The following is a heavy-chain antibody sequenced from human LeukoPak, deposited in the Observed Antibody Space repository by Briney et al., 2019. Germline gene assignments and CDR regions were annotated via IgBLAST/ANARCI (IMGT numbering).Heavy chain of an antibody. CDR2: ISRSSSTK. CDR1: GFTVNSNY. V-gene: IGHV3-48*01. CDR3: ARDGELTIFGVVKGYYYMDV. Sequence: GGSLRLSCAASGFTVNSNYMSWVRQAPGKGLEWVSYISRSSSTKYYADSVKGRFTTSRDNAKNSLYLQMNTLRAEDTAVYYCARDGELTIFGVVKGYYYMDVWGKGTTVTVSS. D-gene: IGHD3-3*01. J-gene: IGHJ6*03.